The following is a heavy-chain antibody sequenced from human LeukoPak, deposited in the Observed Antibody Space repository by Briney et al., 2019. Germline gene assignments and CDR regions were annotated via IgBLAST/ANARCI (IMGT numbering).Heavy chain of an antibody. J-gene: IGHJ6*03. CDR2: ISSSGSTI. D-gene: IGHD3-3*01. CDR1: GFTFSDYY. Sequence: GSLRLSCAASGFTFSDYYMSWIRQAPGKGLEWVSYISSSGSTIYYADSVKGRFTISRDNAKNSLYLQMNSLRAEDTAVYYCARDFPIFWSGYHYYMDVWGKGTTVTVSS. V-gene: IGHV3-11*04. CDR3: ARDFPIFWSGYHYYMDV.